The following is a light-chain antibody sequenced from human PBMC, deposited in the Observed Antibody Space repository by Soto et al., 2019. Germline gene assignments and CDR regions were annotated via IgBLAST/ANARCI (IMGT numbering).Light chain of an antibody. CDR2: AAS. CDR1: QSISSY. J-gene: IGKJ2*01. Sequence: DIHMTQNPSSLSASVGDRVTITCRASQSISSYVNWYQQKSGQAPKLLIYAASSLRSGVPSRFSGTGSGTDFTLTITSLQPEDFASYHCQQSYSTPPTFGQGTQVDI. V-gene: IGKV1-39*01. CDR3: QQSYSTPPT.